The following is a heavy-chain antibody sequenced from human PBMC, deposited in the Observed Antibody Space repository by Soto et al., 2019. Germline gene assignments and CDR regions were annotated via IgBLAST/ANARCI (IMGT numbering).Heavy chain of an antibody. J-gene: IGHJ6*02. Sequence: ASVKVSCKASGGTFSSYAISWVRQAPGQGLEWMGWISAYNGNTNYAQKLQGRVTMTTDTSTSTAYMELRSLRSDDTAVYYCARDDDIVVVPAAYTTLYYYGMDVWGQGTTVTVSS. CDR2: ISAYNGNT. CDR3: ARDDDIVVVPAAYTTLYYYGMDV. D-gene: IGHD2-2*01. CDR1: GGTFSSYA. V-gene: IGHV1-18*01.